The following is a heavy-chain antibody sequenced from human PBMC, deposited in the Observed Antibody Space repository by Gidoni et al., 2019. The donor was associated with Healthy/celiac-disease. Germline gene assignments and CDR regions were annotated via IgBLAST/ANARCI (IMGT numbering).Heavy chain of an antibody. CDR2: ISAYNGNT. J-gene: IGHJ4*02. CDR1: GYTFTSYG. Sequence: QVQLVKSGAEVKKPGASVKVSCKASGYTFTSYGSSWVRQAPGQGLEWRGWISAYNGNTNDAQKLQGRVTMTTDTSTSTAYMELRSLRSDDPAVYYCARVTRRDSSSWKKGGRVDYWGQGTLVTVSS. D-gene: IGHD6-13*01. V-gene: IGHV1-18*01. CDR3: ARVTRRDSSSWKKGGRVDY.